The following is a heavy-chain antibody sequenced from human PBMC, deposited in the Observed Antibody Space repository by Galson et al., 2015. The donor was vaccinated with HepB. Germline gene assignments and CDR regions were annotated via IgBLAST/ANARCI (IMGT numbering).Heavy chain of an antibody. CDR3: ARRVVGGYYGMDV. Sequence: ETLSLTCTVSGGSISSYYWSWIRQPPGKGLEWIGYIYYSGSTNYNPSLKSRVTISVDTSKNQFSLKLSSVTAADTAVYYCARRVVGGYYGMDVWGQGTTVTVSS. V-gene: IGHV4-59*01. J-gene: IGHJ6*02. CDR1: GGSISSYY. D-gene: IGHD2-15*01. CDR2: IYYSGST.